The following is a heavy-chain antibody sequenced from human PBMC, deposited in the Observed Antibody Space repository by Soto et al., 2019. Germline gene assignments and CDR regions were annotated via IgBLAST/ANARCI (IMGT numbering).Heavy chain of an antibody. CDR3: AKARYKGSYYYYYMDV. CDR1: GFTFSSYA. Sequence: GGSLRLSCAASGFTFSSYAMSWVRQAPGKGLEWVSAISGSGGSTYYADSVKGRFTISRDNSKNTLYLQMNSLRAEDTAVYYCAKARYKGSYYYYYMDVWGKGTTVTVSS. J-gene: IGHJ6*03. CDR2: ISGSGGST. D-gene: IGHD3-10*01. V-gene: IGHV3-23*01.